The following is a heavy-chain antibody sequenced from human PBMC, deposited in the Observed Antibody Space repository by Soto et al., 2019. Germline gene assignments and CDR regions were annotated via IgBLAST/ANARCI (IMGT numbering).Heavy chain of an antibody. CDR1: GFSLSTSGMC. Sequence: SGPTLVNPTQTLTLTCTFSGFSLSTSGMCVSWIRQPPGKAMEWLARIDWDDDKYYSTSLKTRLTISKGTSKNQVVLTMTNMDPVDTATYYCARIRGSASSAWYYFDYWGQGTLVTVSS. D-gene: IGHD6-19*01. V-gene: IGHV2-70*11. CDR2: IDWDDDK. CDR3: ARIRGSASSAWYYFDY. J-gene: IGHJ4*02.